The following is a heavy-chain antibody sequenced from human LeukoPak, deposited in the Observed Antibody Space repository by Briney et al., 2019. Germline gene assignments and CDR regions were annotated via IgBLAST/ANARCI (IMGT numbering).Heavy chain of an antibody. CDR2: ISSSSSYI. CDR3: ASPLGKNYDILTGYPDY. V-gene: IGHV3-21*01. CDR1: GFTFSSYS. Sequence: GGSLRLSCAASGFTFSSYSMNWVRQAPGKGLEWVSSISSSSSYIYYADSLKGRFTISRDNAKNSLYLQMNSLRAEDTAVYYCASPLGKNYDILTGYPDYWGQGTLVTVSS. J-gene: IGHJ4*02. D-gene: IGHD3-9*01.